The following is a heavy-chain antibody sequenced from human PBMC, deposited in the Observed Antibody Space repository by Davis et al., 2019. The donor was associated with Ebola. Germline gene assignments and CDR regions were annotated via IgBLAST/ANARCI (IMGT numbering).Heavy chain of an antibody. CDR2: ISSSSTI. V-gene: IGHV3-48*04. Sequence: GESLKISCSASGFTFSSYSMNWVRQAPGKGLEWVSYISSSSTIYYADSVKGRFTISRDDATNSLYLQMNNLRAEDTAVYYCAREVYWGQGILVTVSS. CDR1: GFTFSSYS. J-gene: IGHJ4*02. CDR3: AREVY.